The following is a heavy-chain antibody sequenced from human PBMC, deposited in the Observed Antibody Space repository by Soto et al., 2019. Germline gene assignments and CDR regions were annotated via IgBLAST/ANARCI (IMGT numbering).Heavy chain of an antibody. Sequence: GGSLRLSCAASGFTLSSYAMSWVRQAPGKGLEWVSAISGSGGSTYYADSVKGRFTISRDNSKNTLYLQMNSLRAEDTAVYYCAKDMSQLLRYYYGMDVWGQGTTVTVSS. J-gene: IGHJ6*02. CDR2: ISGSGGST. V-gene: IGHV3-23*01. CDR1: GFTLSSYA. D-gene: IGHD6-13*01. CDR3: AKDMSQLLRYYYGMDV.